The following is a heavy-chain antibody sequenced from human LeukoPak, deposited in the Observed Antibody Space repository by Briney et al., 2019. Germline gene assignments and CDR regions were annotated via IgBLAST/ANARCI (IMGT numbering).Heavy chain of an antibody. D-gene: IGHD3-22*01. J-gene: IGHJ4*02. CDR3: ARAPGGYYDSSGYYYLGYFDY. CDR1: GFTFSSYG. CDR2: IWYDGSNK. V-gene: IGHV3-33*01. Sequence: RSGGFLRLSCAASGFTFSSYGMHWVRQAPGKGLDWVAVIWYDGSNKYYADSVKGRFTISRDNSKNTLYLQMNSLRAEDTAVYYCARAPGGYYDSSGYYYLGYFDYWGQGTLVTVSS.